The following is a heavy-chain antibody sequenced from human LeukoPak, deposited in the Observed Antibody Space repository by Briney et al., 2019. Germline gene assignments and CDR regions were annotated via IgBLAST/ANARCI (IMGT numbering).Heavy chain of an antibody. CDR2: IWYDGSNK. CDR1: GFTFSSYG. Sequence: GGSLRLSCAASGFTFSSYGMHWVRQAPGKGLEWVAVIWYDGSNKYYADSVKGRFTISRDNSKNTLYLQMNSLGAEDTAVYYCARDRDYGDYLFDYWGQGTLVTVSS. D-gene: IGHD4-17*01. V-gene: IGHV3-33*01. J-gene: IGHJ4*02. CDR3: ARDRDYGDYLFDY.